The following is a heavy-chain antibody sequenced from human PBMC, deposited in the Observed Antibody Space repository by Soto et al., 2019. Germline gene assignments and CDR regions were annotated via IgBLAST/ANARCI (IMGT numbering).Heavy chain of an antibody. D-gene: IGHD6-6*01. V-gene: IGHV1-2*04. CDR1: GYTFTGYY. Sequence: ASVKVSCKACGYTFTGYYMHWVRQAPGQGLEWMGWINPNSGGTNYAQKFQGWVTMTRDTSISTAYMELSRLRFDDTAVYYCARGESSSSGLSLVIDEWGQGTLVTVSS. CDR2: INPNSGGT. CDR3: ARGESSSSGLSLVIDE. J-gene: IGHJ4*02.